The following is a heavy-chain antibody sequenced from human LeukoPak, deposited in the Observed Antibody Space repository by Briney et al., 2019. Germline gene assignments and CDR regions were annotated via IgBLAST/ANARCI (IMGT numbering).Heavy chain of an antibody. D-gene: IGHD3-10*01. CDR3: ARKGSGVLLWFGELLLGAFDI. CDR1: EITFSSYW. J-gene: IGHJ3*02. Sequence: GGSLRLSCATSEITFSSYWMSWVRQAPGKGLEWVANIKQDGSEKYYVDSVKGRFTISRDNAKNSLYLQMNSLRAEDTAVYYCARKGSGVLLWFGELLLGAFDIWGQGTMVTVSS. CDR2: IKQDGSEK. V-gene: IGHV3-7*01.